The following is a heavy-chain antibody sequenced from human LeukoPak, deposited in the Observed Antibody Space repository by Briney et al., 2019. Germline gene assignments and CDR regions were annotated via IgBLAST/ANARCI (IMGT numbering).Heavy chain of an antibody. Sequence: GGSLRLSCAASGFTFSSYAMSWVRQAPGKGLEWVSSISSSSSYIYYADSVKGRFTISRDNAKNSLYLQTNSLRAEDTAVYYCARAPTRVAATPDDYWGQGTLVTVSS. J-gene: IGHJ4*02. V-gene: IGHV3-21*01. CDR2: ISSSSSYI. CDR3: ARAPTRVAATPDDY. D-gene: IGHD2-15*01. CDR1: GFTFSSYA.